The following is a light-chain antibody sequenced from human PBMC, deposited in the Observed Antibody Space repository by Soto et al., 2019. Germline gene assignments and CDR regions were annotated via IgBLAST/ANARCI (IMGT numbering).Light chain of an antibody. CDR2: AAS. CDR1: QGISSY. J-gene: IGKJ1*01. CDR3: QQLNSYPWT. Sequence: DIQMTQSPSFLSASVGDRVTITCRANQGISSYLAWYQQKPGTAPKLLIYAASTLQSGVPSRFSGSGSGTEFTLTISSLQPEDFATYYCQQLNSYPWTFGQGTKVEIK. V-gene: IGKV1-9*01.